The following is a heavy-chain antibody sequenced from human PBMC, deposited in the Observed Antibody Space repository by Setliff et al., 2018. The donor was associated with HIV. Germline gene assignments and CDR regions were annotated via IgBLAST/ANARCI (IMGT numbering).Heavy chain of an antibody. Sequence: PSETLSLTCTVSGDSITSGGYSWTWIRQPPGKALEWVGYIYYSGRTSHSGSTYYNPSVASRITISGDTSKNQFSLKLTSVTAADTAIYYCARESGWLFGWFDPWGQGTPVTVSS. CDR3: ARESGWLFGWFDP. J-gene: IGHJ5*02. D-gene: IGHD3-22*01. CDR2: IYYSGRTSHSGST. V-gene: IGHV4-30-4*08. CDR1: GDSITSGGYS.